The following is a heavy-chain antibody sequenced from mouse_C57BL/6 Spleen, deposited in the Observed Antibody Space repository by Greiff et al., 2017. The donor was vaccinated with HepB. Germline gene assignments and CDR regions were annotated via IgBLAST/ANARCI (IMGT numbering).Heavy chain of an antibody. CDR1: GYTFTSYG. V-gene: IGHV1-81*01. CDR3: ARGGSYDYDGFAY. J-gene: IGHJ3*01. CDR2: IYPRSGNT. D-gene: IGHD2-4*01. Sequence: VQLQQSGAELARPGASVKLSCKASGYTFTSYGISWVKQRTGQGLEWIGEIYPRSGNTYYNEKFKGKATLTADKSSSTAYMELRSLTSEDSAVYFCARGGSYDYDGFAYWGQGTLVTVSA.